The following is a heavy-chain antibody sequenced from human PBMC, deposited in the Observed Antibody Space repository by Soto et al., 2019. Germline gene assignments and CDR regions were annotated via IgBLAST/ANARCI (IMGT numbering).Heavy chain of an antibody. J-gene: IGHJ4*02. CDR3: ARLEGLATISYYFDL. D-gene: IGHD5-12*01. CDR2: IYYRGNA. V-gene: IGHV4-39*01. Sequence: SETLSLTCTVSGGSISSSSYYWGWIRQPPGKGLEWIGSIYYRGNAYYNPSLQTRVTIFLDKSKSQFSLKLNSVTAADSAVYFCARLEGLATISYYFDLWGPGALVTVSS. CDR1: GGSISSSSYY.